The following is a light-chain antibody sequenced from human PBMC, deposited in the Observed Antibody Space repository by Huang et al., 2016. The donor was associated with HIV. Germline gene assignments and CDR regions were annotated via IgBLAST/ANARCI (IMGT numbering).Light chain of an antibody. CDR3: QHYHDWPPLA. CDR2: GAS. Sequence: EIVMTQSPATLAVSPGEGATLSCRASQNVRTNVAWYQQKPGQAPRLLVYGASTRATGIPARVSGTGSGTDFTLTLSSLQSDDFAIYYCQHYHDWPPLAFGGGTKVEIK. CDR1: QNVRTN. J-gene: IGKJ4*01. V-gene: IGKV3-15*01.